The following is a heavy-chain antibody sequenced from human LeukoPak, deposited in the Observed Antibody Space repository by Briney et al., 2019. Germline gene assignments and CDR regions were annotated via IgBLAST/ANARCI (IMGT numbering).Heavy chain of an antibody. V-gene: IGHV3-23*01. J-gene: IGHJ4*02. CDR1: GFTFSSYA. D-gene: IGHD3-10*01. CDR2: ISNTGGST. Sequence: PGGSLRLSCAASGFTFSSYAMSWVRQAPGKGLEWVSTISNTGGSTFYADSVKGRFTVSRDNSKNTLYLQMNSLRAEDTAVYCCATRYGSGTYYMGYWGQGTLVTVSS. CDR3: ATRYGSGTYYMGY.